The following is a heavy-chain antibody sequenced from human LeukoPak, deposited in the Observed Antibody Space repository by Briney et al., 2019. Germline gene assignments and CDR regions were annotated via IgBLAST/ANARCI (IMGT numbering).Heavy chain of an antibody. Sequence: ASVKVSCKASGYTFSGYYMHWVRQAPGQGLEWMGWINPRSGGTNEAQKFHDRVTMTRDTSIRTAYMEVSRLRSDDTAVYYCARSPDILTGENFDYWGQGTLVTVSS. CDR3: ARSPDILTGENFDY. D-gene: IGHD3-9*01. J-gene: IGHJ4*02. CDR1: GYTFSGYY. V-gene: IGHV1-2*02. CDR2: INPRSGGT.